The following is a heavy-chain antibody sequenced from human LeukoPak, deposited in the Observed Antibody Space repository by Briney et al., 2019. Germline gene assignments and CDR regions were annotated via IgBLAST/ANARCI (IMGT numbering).Heavy chain of an antibody. D-gene: IGHD6-19*01. J-gene: IGHJ4*02. CDR1: GFTFSSYS. V-gene: IGHV3-21*01. CDR3: ARDGRIAVAGTLDY. Sequence: GGSLRLSCAASGFTFSSYSMNWVRQAPGKGLEWVSSISSSSSYIYYADSVKGRFTISRDNAKNSLYLQMNSLGAEDTAVYYCARDGRIAVAGTLDYWGQGTLVTVSS. CDR2: ISSSSSYI.